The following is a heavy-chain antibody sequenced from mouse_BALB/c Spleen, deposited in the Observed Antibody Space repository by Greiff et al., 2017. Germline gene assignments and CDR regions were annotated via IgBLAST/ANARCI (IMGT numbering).Heavy chain of an antibody. J-gene: IGHJ1*01. CDR2: INPSTGYT. D-gene: IGHD1-1*01. CDR1: GYTFTSYW. V-gene: IGHV1-7*01. CDR3: ASSSYWYFDV. Sequence: QVQLQQSGAELAKPGASVKMSCKASGYTFTSYWMHWVKQRPGQGLEWIGYINPSTGYTEYNQKFKDKATLTADKSSSTAYMELSSLTSEDSAVYYCASSSYWYFDVWGAGTTVTVSS.